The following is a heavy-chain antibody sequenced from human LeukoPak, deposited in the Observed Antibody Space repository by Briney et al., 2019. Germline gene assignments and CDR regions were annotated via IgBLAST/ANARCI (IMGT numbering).Heavy chain of an antibody. Sequence: PGRSLRLSCAASGFTFSSYAMHWVRQAPGKGLEWVAVISYDGSNKYYADSVKGRFTISRDNSKNTLYLQMNSLRAEDTAVYYCARDWTFGGVTGTPGSWFDPWGQGTLVTVSS. V-gene: IGHV3-30-3*01. CDR3: ARDWTFGGVTGTPGSWFDP. CDR1: GFTFSSYA. D-gene: IGHD3-16*01. J-gene: IGHJ5*02. CDR2: ISYDGSNK.